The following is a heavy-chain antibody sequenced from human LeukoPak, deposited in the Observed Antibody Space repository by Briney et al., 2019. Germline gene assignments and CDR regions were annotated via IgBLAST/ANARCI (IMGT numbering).Heavy chain of an antibody. D-gene: IGHD3-10*01. CDR2: ITHDGSAT. V-gene: IGHV3-74*03. Sequence: GSLGLSCTSSASTFSLSWMHWFRQAPGKGLMWVSRITHDGSATTYADSVKGRFIVSRDNARNTLYLQMNFLRVDDTAVYYCATDWFFTPDHWGQGAMVTVSS. CDR3: ATDWFFTPDH. CDR1: ASTFSLSW. J-gene: IGHJ4*02.